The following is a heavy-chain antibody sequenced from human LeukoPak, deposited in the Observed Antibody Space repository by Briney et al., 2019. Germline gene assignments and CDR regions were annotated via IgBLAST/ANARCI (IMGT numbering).Heavy chain of an antibody. CDR3: ARSSYDFWSGTQLTLPNWFDP. J-gene: IGHJ5*02. D-gene: IGHD3-3*01. Sequence: SETLSLTCTVSGGSISSGDYYWSWIRQPPGKGLEWIGYIYYSGSTYYNPSLKSQVTISVDTSKNQFSLKLSSVTAADTAVYYCARSSYDFWSGTQLTLPNWFDPWGQGTLVTVSS. CDR1: GGSISSGDYY. CDR2: IYYSGST. V-gene: IGHV4-30-4*01.